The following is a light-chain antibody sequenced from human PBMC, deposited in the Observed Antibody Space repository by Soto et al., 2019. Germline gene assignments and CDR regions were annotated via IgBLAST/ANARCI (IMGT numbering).Light chain of an antibody. CDR3: QQRNNWPPGIT. V-gene: IGKV1-39*01. CDR1: QSISSY. CDR2: TAS. J-gene: IGKJ5*01. Sequence: DIQMTQSPSSLSASVGDRVTITCRSSQSISSYLNWYQQKPGKAPKLLIFTASTLQSGVPSRFSGSGSGTDFTLTISSLEPEDFAVYYCQQRNNWPPGITFGQGTRLEI.